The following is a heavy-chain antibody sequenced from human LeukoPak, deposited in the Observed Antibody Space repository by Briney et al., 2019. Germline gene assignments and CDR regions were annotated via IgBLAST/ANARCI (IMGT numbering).Heavy chain of an antibody. CDR3: ARDGTVATNWFDP. V-gene: IGHV4-59*01. J-gene: IGHJ5*02. CDR2: IKSSGSS. CDR1: GGSISSYY. D-gene: IGHD5-12*01. Sequence: SETLSLTCTVSGGSISSYYWSWIRQPPGKGLEWIGYIKSSGSSNYNPSLKSRVTISMDTSKNQFSLRLNSVTAADTAVYYCARDGTVATNWFDPWGQGTLVTVSS.